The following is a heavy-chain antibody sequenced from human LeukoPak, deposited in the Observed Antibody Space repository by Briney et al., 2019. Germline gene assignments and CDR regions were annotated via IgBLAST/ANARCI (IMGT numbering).Heavy chain of an antibody. CDR1: GGTFSSYA. J-gene: IGHJ4*02. Sequence: SVKVSCKASGGTFSSYAISWVRQAPGQGLEWIGGIIPIFGTANYAQKFQGRVTITADESTSTAYMELSSLRSEDTAVYYCARTSPPYDFWSGYYNWGQGTLVTVSS. D-gene: IGHD3-3*01. CDR3: ARTSPPYDFWSGYYN. V-gene: IGHV1-69*13. CDR2: IIPIFGTA.